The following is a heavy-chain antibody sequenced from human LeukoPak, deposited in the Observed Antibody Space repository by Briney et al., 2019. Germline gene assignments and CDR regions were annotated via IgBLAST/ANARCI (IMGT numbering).Heavy chain of an antibody. V-gene: IGHV4-61*02. CDR2: IYTSGST. CDR3: ATRVAMVDY. D-gene: IGHD5-12*01. Sequence: ASETLSLTCTVSGGSISSGSYYWSWIRQPAGQGLEWIGRIYTSGSTNYNPALKSRVTIPVDTSKNQFSLKLSSVTAADTAVYYCATRVAMVDYWGQGTLVTVSS. CDR1: GGSISSGSYY. J-gene: IGHJ4*02.